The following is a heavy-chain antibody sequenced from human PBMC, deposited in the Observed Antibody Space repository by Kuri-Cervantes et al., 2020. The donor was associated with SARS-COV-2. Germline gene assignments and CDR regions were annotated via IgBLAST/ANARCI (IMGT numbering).Heavy chain of an antibody. CDR3: AKDRLGVPDF. CDR2: ISNDGKHE. D-gene: IGHD2-8*01. CDR1: GFTFSSYA. J-gene: IGHJ1*01. V-gene: IGHV3-30*09. Sequence: GESLKISCAASGFTFSSYALHWVRQAPGKGLEWVAVISNDGKHEKCVDSGKGRFAISRDNSQNTLYLQMKSLTSEDTAIYYCAKDRLGVPDFWGQGTLVTVSS.